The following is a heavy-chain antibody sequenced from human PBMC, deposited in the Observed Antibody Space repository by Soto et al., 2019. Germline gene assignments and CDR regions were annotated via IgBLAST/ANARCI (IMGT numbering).Heavy chain of an antibody. J-gene: IGHJ4*02. CDR1: GYTFTNYG. CDR2: ISGYNGNT. CDR3: ARGGGGFEDY. D-gene: IGHD3-16*01. V-gene: IGHV1-18*01. Sequence: QIQLVQSGPEVKKPGASVKVSCKTAGYTFTNYGVSWVRQAPGQGLEWMGWISGYNGNTTYAQNLQDRVTMTTDTSTSTVYMELRSLTSDDTAVYYCARGGGGFEDYWGQGTLVGVSS.